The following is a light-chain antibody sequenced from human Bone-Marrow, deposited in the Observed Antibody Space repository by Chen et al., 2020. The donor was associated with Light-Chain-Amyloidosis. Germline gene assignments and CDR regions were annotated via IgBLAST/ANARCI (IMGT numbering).Light chain of an antibody. V-gene: IGLV1-47*01. J-gene: IGLJ1*01. CDR2: RNN. CDR3: AAWDGSMSGYV. CDR1: SSNIGINY. Sequence: QSVLTQPPSASGTPGQRVTLSCSGASSNIGINYVYSYQHFSGAAPNLLNHRNNQRPSWVPDRFSASKSGTSAFLAISGLRSEEEADYYCAAWDGSMSGYVFGTGTKVIVL.